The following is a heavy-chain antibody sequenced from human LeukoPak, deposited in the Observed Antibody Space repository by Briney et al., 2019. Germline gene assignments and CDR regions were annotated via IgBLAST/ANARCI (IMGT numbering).Heavy chain of an antibody. CDR2: IWYDGSNK. Sequence: GRSLRLSCAASRFTFSSYGMHWVRQAPGKGLEWVAVIWYDGSNKYYADSVKGRLTISRDNSKNTLYLQMNSLRAEDTAVYYCARDRRAKLLDYWGQGTLVTVSS. V-gene: IGHV3-33*01. CDR3: ARDRRAKLLDY. D-gene: IGHD2-15*01. CDR1: RFTFSSYG. J-gene: IGHJ4*02.